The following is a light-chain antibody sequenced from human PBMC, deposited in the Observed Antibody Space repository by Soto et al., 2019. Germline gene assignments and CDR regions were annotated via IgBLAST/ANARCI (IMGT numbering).Light chain of an antibody. V-gene: IGKV3-20*01. Sequence: EIVLTQSPGTLSLSPGERATLSCRASQSVSSSYLAWYQQKPGQAPRLLIYGASGRATGIPDRFSGSGSGTDFTLTISRLEPEDFALYYGQQYGSSPYNFGQWTKLEIK. J-gene: IGKJ2*01. CDR3: QQYGSSPYN. CDR2: GAS. CDR1: QSVSSSY.